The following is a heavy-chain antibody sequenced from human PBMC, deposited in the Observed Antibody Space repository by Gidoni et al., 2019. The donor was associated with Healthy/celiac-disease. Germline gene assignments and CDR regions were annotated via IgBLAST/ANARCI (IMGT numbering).Heavy chain of an antibody. CDR1: GFTFSSYS. J-gene: IGHJ4*02. V-gene: IGHV3-21*01. CDR2: ISSSSSYI. CDR3: ARDPGGRVVVAATPFDY. D-gene: IGHD2-15*01. Sequence: EVQLVESGGGLVKPGGSLRLSCAASGFTFSSYSMNWVRPAPGKGLEWVSSISSSSSYIYYADSVKGRFTISRDNAKNSLYLQMNSLRAEDTAVYYCARDPGGRVVVAATPFDYWGQGTLVTVSS.